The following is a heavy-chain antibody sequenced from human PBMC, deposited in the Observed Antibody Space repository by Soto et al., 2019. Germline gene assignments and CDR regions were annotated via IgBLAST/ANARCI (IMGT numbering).Heavy chain of an antibody. CDR1: GFLFSRYA. CDR2: ISDIGTT. CDR3: ASAAGLDHLLNYYGLNV. Sequence: EVQLLESGGGLVQPGGSLRLSCEASGFLFSRYAMSWVRQAPGKGLEWVSVISDIGTTYYADFLKGRFTVSRDNSKDTLYLQMNSLRADDTAIYYCASAAGLDHLLNYYGLNVWGQGTTVTVSS. D-gene: IGHD6-13*01. J-gene: IGHJ6*02. V-gene: IGHV3-23*01.